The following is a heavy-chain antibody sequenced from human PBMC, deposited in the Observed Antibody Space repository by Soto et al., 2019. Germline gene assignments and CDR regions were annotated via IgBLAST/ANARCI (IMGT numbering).Heavy chain of an antibody. Sequence: QVHLVQSGAEVKKPGSSVKVSCKASGGTFSSSAISWVRQAPGQGLEWMGGIIPILGPANYAQKFQGRVTIIADESTTTVYMELSGLRSADTAVYYCARVKREYNYGSLYFYYYGMDVWGQGTTVTVSS. J-gene: IGHJ6*02. V-gene: IGHV1-69*01. CDR2: IIPILGPA. D-gene: IGHD5-18*01. CDR1: GGTFSSSA. CDR3: ARVKREYNYGSLYFYYYGMDV.